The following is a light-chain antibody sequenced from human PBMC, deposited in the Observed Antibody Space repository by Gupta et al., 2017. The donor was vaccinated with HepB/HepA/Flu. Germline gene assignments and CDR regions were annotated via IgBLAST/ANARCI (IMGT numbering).Light chain of an antibody. CDR1: QTILWGSNNKNY. CDR2: WAS. V-gene: IGKV4-1*01. J-gene: IGKJ1*01. CDR3: QQYHTPPWA. Sequence: DIVMNQSPDSLAVSLGERATINCKSSQTILWGSNNKNYLAWYQQKPGQPPKVLLYWASTRDSGVPDRFSGSGSGTDFTLTISSLKAEDLAVYYCQQYHTPPWAFGQGTKVEIK.